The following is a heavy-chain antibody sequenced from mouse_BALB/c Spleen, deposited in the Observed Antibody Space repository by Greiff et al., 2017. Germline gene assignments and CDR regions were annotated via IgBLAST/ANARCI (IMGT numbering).Heavy chain of an antibody. V-gene: IGHV1-7*01. CDR2: INPSTGYT. CDR3: ARRGDYGSSYGAMDY. Sequence: QVHVKQSGAELAKPGASVKMSCKASGYTFTSYWMHWVKQRPGQGLEWIGYINPSTGYTEYNQKFKDKATLTADKSSSTAYMQLSSLTSEDSAVYYCARRGDYGSSYGAMDYWGQGTSVTVSS. CDR1: GYTFTSYW. D-gene: IGHD1-1*01. J-gene: IGHJ4*01.